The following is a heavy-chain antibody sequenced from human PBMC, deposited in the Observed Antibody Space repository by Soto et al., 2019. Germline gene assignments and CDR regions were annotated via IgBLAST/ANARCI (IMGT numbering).Heavy chain of an antibody. D-gene: IGHD4-17*01. CDR1: GFTFSSYS. CDR2: ISSSSSTI. Sequence: GGSLRLSCAASGFTFSSYSMNWVRQAPGKGLEWVSYISSSSSTIYYADSVKGRFTISRDNAKNSLYLQMNSLRAEDTAVYYCARDLPYGDLAGDPGSDYWGQGTLVTVSS. CDR3: ARDLPYGDLAGDPGSDY. J-gene: IGHJ4*02. V-gene: IGHV3-48*01.